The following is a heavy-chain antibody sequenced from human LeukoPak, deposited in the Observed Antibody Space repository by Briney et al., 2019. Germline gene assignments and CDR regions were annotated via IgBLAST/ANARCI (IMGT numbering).Heavy chain of an antibody. D-gene: IGHD6-13*01. CDR2: IYYSGSA. Sequence: SETLSLTCTVSGGSISSGSYYWGWIRQPPGKGLELIGNIYYSGSAYYNPSLKSRVTISIDTSKNQFSLKLNSVTAADTALYYCARVGYSRSYYYFDYWGQGTLVTVSS. J-gene: IGHJ4*02. V-gene: IGHV4-39*07. CDR3: ARVGYSRSYYYFDY. CDR1: GGSISSGSYY.